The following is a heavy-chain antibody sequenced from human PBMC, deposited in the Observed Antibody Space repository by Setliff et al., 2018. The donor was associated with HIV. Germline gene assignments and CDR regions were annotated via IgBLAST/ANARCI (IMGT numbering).Heavy chain of an antibody. D-gene: IGHD1-1*01. CDR1: GYAFIHYD. J-gene: IGHJ6*03. V-gene: IGHV1-8*02. Sequence: ASVKVSCKASGYAFIHYDINWVRQAPGQGLEWLGWMNPNNGHTAFAQKFQGRVAMVRDTSTSTAFMEVNSLTFDDTAIYYCASGYTNIEMATTYSYYMDVWGMGTAVTVSS. CDR3: ASGYTNIEMATTYSYYMDV. CDR2: MNPNNGHT.